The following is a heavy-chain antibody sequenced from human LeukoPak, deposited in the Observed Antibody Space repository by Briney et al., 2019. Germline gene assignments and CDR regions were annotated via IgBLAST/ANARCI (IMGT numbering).Heavy chain of an antibody. Sequence: GAFLRLSCAASGFTFSSYAMSWVRQAPGKGLEWVSAISGSGGSTYYADSVKGRFTISGDNSKNTLYLQMNSLRAEDTAVYYCAKGDSGSYYKDPYYFDYWGQGTLVTVSS. CDR2: ISGSGGST. V-gene: IGHV3-23*01. D-gene: IGHD1-26*01. J-gene: IGHJ4*02. CDR3: AKGDSGSYYKDPYYFDY. CDR1: GFTFSSYA.